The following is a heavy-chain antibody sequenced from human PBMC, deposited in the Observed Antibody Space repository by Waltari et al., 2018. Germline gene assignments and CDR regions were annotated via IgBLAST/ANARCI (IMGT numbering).Heavy chain of an antibody. Sequence: QVQLVQSGAEVKKPGSSVKVSCKASGGTFSSYAISWVRQAPGQGLEWMGWVIPIVGKANEAQKVQGRVTITADESTSTAYMELSSLRSEDTAVYYCARGEEHKRYIAYDAFDIWGQGTMVTVSS. D-gene: IGHD5-12*01. V-gene: IGHV1-69*01. CDR3: ARGEEHKRYIAYDAFDI. CDR1: GGTFSSYA. CDR2: VIPIVGKA. J-gene: IGHJ3*02.